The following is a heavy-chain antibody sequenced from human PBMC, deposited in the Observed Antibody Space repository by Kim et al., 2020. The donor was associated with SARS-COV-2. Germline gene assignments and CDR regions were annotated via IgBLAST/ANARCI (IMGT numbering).Heavy chain of an antibody. Sequence: DSVKGRYPIPRDQAKNALYLQMNSLRAEDTALYYCAREGSTVAAGTIDYWGQGTLVTVSS. J-gene: IGHJ4*02. D-gene: IGHD6-13*01. V-gene: IGHV3-11*01. CDR3: AREGSTVAAGTIDY.